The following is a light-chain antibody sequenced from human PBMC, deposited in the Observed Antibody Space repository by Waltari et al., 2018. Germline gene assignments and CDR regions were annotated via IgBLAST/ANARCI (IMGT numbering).Light chain of an antibody. J-gene: IGLJ2*01. Sequence: QSALTQPASVSGSPGQSITISCTGPSSDVGGNNYVSWNLQHPGKAPKLMIYDVSNRPSGVSNRFAGSKSGHTAALTISGLQAEDEADYYCASYISSSTLELFGGGTSLTVL. V-gene: IGLV2-14*03. CDR2: DVS. CDR1: SSDVGGNNY. CDR3: ASYISSSTLEL.